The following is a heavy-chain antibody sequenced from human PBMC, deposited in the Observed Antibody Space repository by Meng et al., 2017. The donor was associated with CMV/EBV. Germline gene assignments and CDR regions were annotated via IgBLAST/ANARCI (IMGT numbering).Heavy chain of an antibody. V-gene: IGHV1-8*01. Sequence: ASVKVSCKASGYTFTSYDINWVRQATGQGLEWMGWMNPNSGNTGYAQKFQGRVTITADKSTSTAYMELSSLRSEDTAVYYCARASFRFHYYYYGMDVWGQGTTVTVSS. CDR2: MNPNSGNT. CDR3: ARASFRFHYYYYGMDV. CDR1: GYTFTSYD. J-gene: IGHJ6*02. D-gene: IGHD3-16*02.